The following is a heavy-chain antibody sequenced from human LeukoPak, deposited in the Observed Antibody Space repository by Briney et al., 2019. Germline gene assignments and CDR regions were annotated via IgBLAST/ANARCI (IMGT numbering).Heavy chain of an antibody. Sequence: GGPLRLSCTAPGFTLSDYYMTWIRQAPGKGLEGVSYIRRSGDHMFYADSVKGRFIISRDSAKNSLYLQMTTLRVEDTAVYYCARSWDGTALYYWGQGTLVTVSS. V-gene: IGHV3-11*01. J-gene: IGHJ4*02. D-gene: IGHD1-26*01. CDR3: ARSWDGTALYY. CDR1: GFTLSDYY. CDR2: IRRSGDHM.